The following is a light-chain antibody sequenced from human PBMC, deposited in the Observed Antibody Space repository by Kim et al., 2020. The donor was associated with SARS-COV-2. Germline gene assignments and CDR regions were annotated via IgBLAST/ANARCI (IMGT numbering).Light chain of an antibody. CDR3: CSFAGRYSWV. CDR1: SRDVGAYNF. Sequence: QSALTQPRSVSGSPGQSITISCTGTSRDVGAYNFVSWYQQHPDKAPKLMIYAVTKRPSGVPDRFSGSRSGNTASLTISGLQAGDEADYYCCSFAGRYSWVFGGGTQLTVL. CDR2: AVT. J-gene: IGLJ3*02. V-gene: IGLV2-11*01.